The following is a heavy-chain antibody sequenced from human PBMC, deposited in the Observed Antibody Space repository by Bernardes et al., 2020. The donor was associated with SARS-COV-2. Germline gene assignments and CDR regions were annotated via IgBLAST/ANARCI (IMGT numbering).Heavy chain of an antibody. CDR3: AGELLRTYGMDV. D-gene: IGHD1-26*01. V-gene: IGHV3-7*04. J-gene: IGHJ6*02. CDR2: IKQDGSNK. CDR1: GFTFSSYW. Sequence: GGSLRLSCAASGFTFSSYWMSWVRQAPGKGLEWVANIKQDGSNKYYADSVKGRFTISRDNSKNTLYLQMNSLRAEDTAVYYCAGELLRTYGMDVWGQGTTVTVSS.